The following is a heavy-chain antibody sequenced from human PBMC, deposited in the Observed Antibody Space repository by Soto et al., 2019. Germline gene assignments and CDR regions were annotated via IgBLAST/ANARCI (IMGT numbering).Heavy chain of an antibody. D-gene: IGHD2-2*01. CDR2: MNPNSGNT. V-gene: IGHV1-8*01. Sequence: GASVKVSCKASGYTFTSYDINLLRQATGQGLEWMGWMNPNSGNTGYAQKFQGRVTMTRNTSISTAYMELSSLRSEDTAVYYCARGRRVPAATYYFDYWGQGTLVTVSS. CDR1: GYTFTSYD. J-gene: IGHJ4*02. CDR3: ARGRRVPAATYYFDY.